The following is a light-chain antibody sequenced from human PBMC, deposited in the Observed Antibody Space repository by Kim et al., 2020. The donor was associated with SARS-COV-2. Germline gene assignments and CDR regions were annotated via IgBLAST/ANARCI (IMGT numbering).Light chain of an antibody. CDR1: QSVLFSSNNKNY. CDR3: QQYYMTPLT. CDR2: WAS. Sequence: ATINRKSSQSVLFSSNNKNYLAWYQQKSGQPAKLLIYWASARESGVPDRCSGGGSGTDFTLTISSLQAEDVAVYYCQQYYMTPLTFGGGTKVDIK. J-gene: IGKJ4*01. V-gene: IGKV4-1*01.